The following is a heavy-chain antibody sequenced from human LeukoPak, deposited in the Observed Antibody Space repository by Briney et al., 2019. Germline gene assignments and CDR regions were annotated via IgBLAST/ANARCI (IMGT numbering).Heavy chain of an antibody. CDR1: GFTFSSNA. CDR3: AKDGGASGSYSDC. J-gene: IGHJ4*02. D-gene: IGHD1-26*01. CDR2: ISGSGGST. V-gene: IGHV3-23*01. Sequence: GGSLRLSCAASGFTFSSNAMSWVRQAPGQGLDWVSVISGSGGSTSSADSVKGRFTISRDNSKNTLYLQMNSPRAQDPAVYSIAKDGGASGSYSDCWGQGTLVTVSS.